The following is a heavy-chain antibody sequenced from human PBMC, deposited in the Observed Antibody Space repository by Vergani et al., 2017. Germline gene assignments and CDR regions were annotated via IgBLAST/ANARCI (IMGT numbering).Heavy chain of an antibody. CDR2: ISYDGSNK. CDR1: GFTFSSYG. J-gene: IGHJ4*02. Sequence: QVQLVESGGGVVQPGRSLRLSCAASGFTFSSYGMHWVRQAPGKGLEWVAVISYDGSNKYYADSVKGRFTISRDNSKNTLYLQMNSLRAEDTAVYYCAKDGIAAAGYHMYYFDYWGEATLVTVSS. CDR3: AKDGIAAAGYHMYYFDY. D-gene: IGHD6-13*01. V-gene: IGHV3-30*18.